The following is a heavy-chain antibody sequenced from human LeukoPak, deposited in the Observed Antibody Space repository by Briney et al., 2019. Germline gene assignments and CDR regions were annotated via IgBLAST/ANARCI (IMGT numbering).Heavy chain of an antibody. CDR1: GGSISSGSYY. J-gene: IGHJ4*02. Sequence: PSETLSLTCTVSGGSISSGSYYWTWIRQPAGKGLEWIGRIYITESANYNSSLESRVTILVDTSKNQFSLKLGSVTAADTAIYYCARSRERICTNPPCYVDLQATWGQGALVTVSP. CDR2: IYITESA. CDR3: ARSRERICTNPPCYVDLQAT. V-gene: IGHV4-61*02. D-gene: IGHD2-8*01.